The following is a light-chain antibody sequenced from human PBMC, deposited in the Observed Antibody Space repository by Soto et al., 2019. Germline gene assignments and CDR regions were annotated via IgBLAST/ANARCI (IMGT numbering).Light chain of an antibody. CDR2: SGS. J-gene: IGKJ2*01. V-gene: IGKV2-28*01. Sequence: DIVMTQSPLSLPVTPGEPASISCRSSESLLLSNGYKYLDWYLQKPGQSPQLLIYSGSNRASGVPDRFSGSGSGTDFTLKISRVEAEDVGVYYFMQGLQTPYTFGQGTKLEIK. CDR3: MQGLQTPYT. CDR1: ESLLLSNGYKY.